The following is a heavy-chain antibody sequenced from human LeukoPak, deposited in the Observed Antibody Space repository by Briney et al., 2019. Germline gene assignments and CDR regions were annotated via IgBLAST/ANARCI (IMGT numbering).Heavy chain of an antibody. J-gene: IGHJ4*02. CDR1: GGSISSYY. CDR2: IYYSGST. D-gene: IGHD3-22*01. V-gene: IGHV4-59*01. Sequence: SETLSLTCTVSGGSISSYYGSWIRQTPGKELEWIRYIYYSGSTHYNPSLKSRVTISVDTSKNQFSLKLSSVTAADTAVYYCARWDSSGYYYGFDYWGQGTLVTVSS. CDR3: ARWDSSGYYYGFDY.